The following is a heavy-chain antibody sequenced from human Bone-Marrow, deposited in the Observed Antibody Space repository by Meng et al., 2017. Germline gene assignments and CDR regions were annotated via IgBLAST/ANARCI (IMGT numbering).Heavy chain of an antibody. J-gene: IGHJ4*02. CDR1: GFTFSNAW. Sequence: QLVESGGDLVKSGGSLRLSCAASGFTFSNAWMHWVRQAPGKGLEWIGRIKSKADGETTDYAAPVKDRFIISRDDSQNTLYLQMNSLKTEDTAVYYRARGDLELPDYWGQGTLVTVSS. D-gene: IGHD1-7*01. V-gene: IGHV3-15*01. CDR3: ARGDLELPDY. CDR2: IKSKADGETT.